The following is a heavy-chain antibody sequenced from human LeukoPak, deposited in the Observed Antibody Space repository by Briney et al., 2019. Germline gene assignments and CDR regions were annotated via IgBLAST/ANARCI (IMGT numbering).Heavy chain of an antibody. CDR2: ISRSVSTI. J-gene: IGHJ6*04. D-gene: IGHD3-10*02. CDR3: AELGITMIGGV. V-gene: IGHV3-48*03. Sequence: GGSLRLSCAASGFTVSSYEMNWVRQAPGKGLEWVSFISRSVSTIYYADSVKGRFTISRDNAKNSLYLQMNSLRAEDTAVYYCAELGITMIGGVWGKGTTVTISS. CDR1: GFTVSSYE.